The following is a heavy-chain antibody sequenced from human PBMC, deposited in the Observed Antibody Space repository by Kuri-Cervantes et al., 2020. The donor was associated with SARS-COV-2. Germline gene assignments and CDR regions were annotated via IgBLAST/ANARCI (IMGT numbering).Heavy chain of an antibody. CDR3: AKIAGLLYGYYYGMDV. CDR1: GFPFSNSW. J-gene: IGHJ6*02. V-gene: IGHV3-7*05. CDR2: ISPDGNEK. Sequence: GGSLRLSCAASGFPFSNSWMDWVRQAPGGRLEWVANISPDGNEKYYLDTVKGRFSVSRDNAQNSLYLQMNNLGAEDTAVYYCAKIAGLLYGYYYGMDVWGQGTTVTCSS. D-gene: IGHD3-3*01.